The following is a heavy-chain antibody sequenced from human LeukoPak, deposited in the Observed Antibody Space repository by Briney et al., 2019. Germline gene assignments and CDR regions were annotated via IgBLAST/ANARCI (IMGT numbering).Heavy chain of an antibody. D-gene: IGHD3-22*01. Sequence: PSETLSLTCTVSGGSINSNSYYWGWIRQPPGKRLEWIANIYYSGSTSYSPSLRSRVTISVDTSKNQFSLRLTSVTAADTAVYYCARADNLFDSSGYYWTVWGQGTLVTVSS. CDR2: IYYSGST. CDR1: GGSINSNSYY. V-gene: IGHV4-39*07. J-gene: IGHJ4*02. CDR3: ARADNLFDSSGYYWTV.